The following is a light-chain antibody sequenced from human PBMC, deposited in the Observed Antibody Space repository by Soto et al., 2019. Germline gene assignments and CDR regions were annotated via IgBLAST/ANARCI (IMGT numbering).Light chain of an antibody. CDR2: RVS. CDR1: QSLVKTDGITY. CDR3: MQGTSWPWT. V-gene: IGKV2-30*01. J-gene: IGKJ1*01. Sequence: DGVMSQSPLSLPVTLGQPASISCRSSQSLVKTDGITYLNWFHQRPGQSPRRLINRVSRRDSGVPDRFSGSGSGTDFTLKISRVEAEDVGVYYCMQGTSWPWTFGQGTKVDIK.